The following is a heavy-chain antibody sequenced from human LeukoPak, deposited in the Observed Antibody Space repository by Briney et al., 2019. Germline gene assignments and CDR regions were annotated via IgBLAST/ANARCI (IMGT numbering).Heavy chain of an antibody. CDR1: GYTFTSYG. CDR2: ISAYNGVT. CDR3: ARDRMNGVGQLVRFDY. J-gene: IGHJ4*02. V-gene: IGHV1-18*01. Sequence: ASVKVSCKASGYTFTSYGISWVRQAPGQGLEWMGWISAYNGVTNFAQKFQGRVTMTEDTSTDTAYMELSSLRSDDTAVYYCARDRMNGVGQLVRFDYWGQGTLVTVSS. D-gene: IGHD6-6*01.